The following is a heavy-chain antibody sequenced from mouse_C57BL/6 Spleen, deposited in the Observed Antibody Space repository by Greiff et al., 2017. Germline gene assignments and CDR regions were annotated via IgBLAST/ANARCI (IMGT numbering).Heavy chain of an antibody. CDR2: IRLKSDNYAT. Sequence: EVKLMESGGGLVQPGGSMKLSCVASGFTFSNYWMNWVRQSPEKGLEWVAQIRLKSDNYATHYAESVKGRFTISRDDSKGSVYLKMNNLRAEDTGSYYCTGRGNLDYWGQSISLTVSS. CDR3: TGRGNLDY. J-gene: IGHJ2*03. D-gene: IGHD2-1*01. V-gene: IGHV6-3*01. CDR1: GFTFSNYW.